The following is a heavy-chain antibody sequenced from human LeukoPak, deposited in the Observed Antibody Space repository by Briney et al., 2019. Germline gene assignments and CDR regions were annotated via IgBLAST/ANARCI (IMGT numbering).Heavy chain of an antibody. CDR1: GFSLSNYW. V-gene: IGHV3-7*03. Sequence: GGSLRLSCAASGFSLSNYWMNWVRQAPGKGLEWVANIKQDGSEKNYVDSVKGRFTISRDNAKNSLYLQMNSLRAEDTALYYCAKDSSSSGRYYGMDVWGQGTTVTVSS. J-gene: IGHJ6*02. CDR3: AKDSSSSGRYYGMDV. CDR2: IKQDGSEK. D-gene: IGHD6-6*01.